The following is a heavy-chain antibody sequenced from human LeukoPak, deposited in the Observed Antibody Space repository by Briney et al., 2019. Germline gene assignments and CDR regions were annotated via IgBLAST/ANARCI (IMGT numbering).Heavy chain of an antibody. CDR2: ISSRSATI. CDR1: GFTFSSYS. J-gene: IGHJ4*02. D-gene: IGHD2-15*01. V-gene: IGHV3-48*01. CDR3: AKHGLPLVVISAPLDY. Sequence: GGSLRLSCAASGFTFSSYSMNWVRQAPGKGLEWVSYISSRSATIYYADPVKGRFTISRDNAKNSLYLQMNSLRAEDTAVYYCAKHGLPLVVISAPLDYWGQGTLVTVAS.